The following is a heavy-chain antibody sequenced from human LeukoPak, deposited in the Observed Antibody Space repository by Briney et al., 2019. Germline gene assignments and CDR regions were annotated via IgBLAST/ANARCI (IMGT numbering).Heavy chain of an antibody. CDR2: ISAHNGNT. Sequence: ASVKVSCKASGYTFTSYGISWVRQAPGQGLEWMGWISAHNGNTNYAQKLQGRVTMTTDTSTSTAYMELRSLRSDDTAVYYCARDIPMTNSYCGGDCYSDYWGQGTLVTVSS. CDR3: ARDIPMTNSYCGGDCYSDY. D-gene: IGHD2-21*02. V-gene: IGHV1-18*01. J-gene: IGHJ4*02. CDR1: GYTFTSYG.